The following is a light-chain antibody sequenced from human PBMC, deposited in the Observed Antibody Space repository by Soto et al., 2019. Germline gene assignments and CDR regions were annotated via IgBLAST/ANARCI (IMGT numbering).Light chain of an antibody. Sequence: EKVMTQSPATLSVSPGERATLSCRASQSVSSNLAWYQQKPGQAPRLLIYGASTRATGIPARFSGSGSGAEFTLTISSLEPADFGVYYCQQRHNWPITFGQGTRLEIK. CDR3: QQRHNWPIT. V-gene: IGKV3-15*01. CDR1: QSVSSN. J-gene: IGKJ5*01. CDR2: GAS.